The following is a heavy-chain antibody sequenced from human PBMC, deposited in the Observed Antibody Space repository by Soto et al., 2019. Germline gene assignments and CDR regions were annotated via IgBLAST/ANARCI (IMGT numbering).Heavy chain of an antibody. CDR2: ISGSGVST. J-gene: IGHJ4*02. D-gene: IGHD3-3*01. CDR3: AKDLQDSYYDVWSGYPTAPNFDY. CDR1: GFTVSSYA. V-gene: IGHV3-23*01. Sequence: LRLSCAASGFTVSSYAMSWVRQAPGKGLEWVSTISGSGVSTYYADSVKGRITISRDNSKNTLYLQMNSLRAEDTAVYYCAKDLQDSYYDVWSGYPTAPNFDYWGQGTLVTVSS.